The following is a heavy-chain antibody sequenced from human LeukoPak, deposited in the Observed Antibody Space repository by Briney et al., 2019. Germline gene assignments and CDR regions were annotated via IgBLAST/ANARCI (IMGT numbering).Heavy chain of an antibody. CDR2: INPNSGVT. CDR3: ARDREDIVVVPAEDYYYYGMVV. D-gene: IGHD2-2*01. CDR1: GYTFTGYD. Sequence: ASVKVSCKASGYTFTGYDMHWVRQAPGQGLEWMGWINPNSGVTNYAQKFQGRVTMTSDTSISTAYMELSRLRSDDTAVYYCARDREDIVVVPAEDYYYYGMVVWGQGTTVTVSS. J-gene: IGHJ6*02. V-gene: IGHV1-2*02.